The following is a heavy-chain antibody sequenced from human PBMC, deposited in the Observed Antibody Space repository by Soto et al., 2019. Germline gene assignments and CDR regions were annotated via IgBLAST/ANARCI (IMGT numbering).Heavy chain of an antibody. Sequence: GGSLRLSCAASGFTFSRYWMHWVRQSPGKGLVWVSRINPDGSSTNYADSVKGRFTISRDSAKNTLYLQVNSARVEDTAVYYCARGGADKDMAHEDWGQGTLGSVSS. V-gene: IGHV3-74*01. D-gene: IGHD1-26*01. J-gene: IGHJ4*02. CDR3: ARGGADKDMAHED. CDR1: GFTFSRYW. CDR2: INPDGSST.